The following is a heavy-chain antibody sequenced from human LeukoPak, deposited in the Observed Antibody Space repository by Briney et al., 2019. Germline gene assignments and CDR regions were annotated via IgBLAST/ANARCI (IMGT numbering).Heavy chain of an antibody. CDR1: GYTFTSYA. CDR3: ARDQLRYYPSNNYYSDMDF. Sequence: GASVKVSCKASGYTFTSYAIAWVRQAPGQGLEWMGWISAYNGATNYAQKFRGRVTMTTDTSTNTGYMELRSLRSDATAVYFCARDQLRYYPSNNYYSDMDFWGQGTTVTVSS. J-gene: IGHJ6*02. D-gene: IGHD3-10*01. V-gene: IGHV1-18*01. CDR2: ISAYNGAT.